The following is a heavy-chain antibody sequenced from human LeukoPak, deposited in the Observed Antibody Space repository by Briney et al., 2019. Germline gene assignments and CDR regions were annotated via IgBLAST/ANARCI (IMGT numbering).Heavy chain of an antibody. J-gene: IGHJ3*02. D-gene: IGHD6-19*01. CDR2: IYYNGNT. CDR1: GGSISSHY. Sequence: SETLSLICTVSGGSISSHYWSWIRQPPGKGLEWIATIYYNGNTFYNPSLKSRVAISIDMSKSQFSLHLSSVTAADTAIYYCARLTALAGHRGAFDIWGPGTMVTVSS. CDR3: ARLTALAGHRGAFDI. V-gene: IGHV4-59*04.